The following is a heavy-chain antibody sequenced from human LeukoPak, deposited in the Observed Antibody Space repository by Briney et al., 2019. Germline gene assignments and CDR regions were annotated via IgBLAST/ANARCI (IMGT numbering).Heavy chain of an antibody. V-gene: IGHV3-74*01. CDR2: INSDGSSI. CDR3: ARGPYDILTGYYGYYFDY. CDR1: GFTFSSYW. D-gene: IGHD3-9*01. Sequence: PGGSLRLSCAASGFTFSSYWMHWVRQAPGKGLVWVSRINSDGSSISYADSVKGRFTISRDNAKNTLYLQMNSLRAEDTAVYYCARGPYDILTGYYGYYFDYWGQGTLVTVSS. J-gene: IGHJ4*02.